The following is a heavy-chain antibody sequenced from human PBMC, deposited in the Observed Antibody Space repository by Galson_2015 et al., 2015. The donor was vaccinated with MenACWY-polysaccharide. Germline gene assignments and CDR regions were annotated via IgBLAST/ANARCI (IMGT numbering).Heavy chain of an antibody. CDR3: ARGHYQLEV. CDR2: IKRDGSET. D-gene: IGHD1-26*01. J-gene: IGHJ6*02. CDR1: GFRFSTYW. Sequence: LRLSCAASGFRFSTYWMSWVRQAPGKGLEWVASIKRDGSETYFVDSVKGRCTISRDNAENSLRLQVNSLRAEDTAVYYCARGHYQLEVWGQGTTVTVSS. V-gene: IGHV3-7*04.